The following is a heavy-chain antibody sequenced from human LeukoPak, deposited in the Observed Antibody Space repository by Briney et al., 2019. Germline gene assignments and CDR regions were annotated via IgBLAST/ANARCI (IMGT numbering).Heavy chain of an antibody. CDR2: ISAYNGNT. V-gene: IGHV1-18*01. Sequence: ASVKVSCKASGYTFTSYGISWVRQAPGQGLEWMGWISAYNGNTNYAQKLQGRVTMTTDTSTSTAYMELRSLRSDDTAVYYCARARAGYSSGWYAGGPFDYWGQGTLVTVSS. CDR3: ARARAGYSSGWYAGGPFDY. CDR1: GYTFTSYG. D-gene: IGHD6-19*01. J-gene: IGHJ4*02.